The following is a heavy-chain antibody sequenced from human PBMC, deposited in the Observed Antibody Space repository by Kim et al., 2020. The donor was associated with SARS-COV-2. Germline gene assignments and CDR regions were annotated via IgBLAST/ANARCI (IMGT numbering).Heavy chain of an antibody. CDR2: IIPIFCTA. Sequence: SVKVSCKASGGTFSSYAISWVRQAPGQGLDWMGGIIPIFCTANYAQKFQGRVTSTAEESTSTADMELSSLRYEDTAVYDCARERYSRYCDWSPPFFDYWGQGTLVTVSS. CDR1: GGTFSSYA. D-gene: IGHD3-9*01. J-gene: IGHJ4*02. CDR3: ARERYSRYCDWSPPFFDY. V-gene: IGHV1-69*13.